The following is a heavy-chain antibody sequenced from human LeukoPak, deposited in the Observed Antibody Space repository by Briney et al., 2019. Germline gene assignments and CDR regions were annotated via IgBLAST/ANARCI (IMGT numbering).Heavy chain of an antibody. Sequence: SETLSLTCTVSGGSISSYYWSWIRQPPGKGLEWIGYIYYSGSTNYNPSLKSRVTISVDTSKNQFSLRLSSVTAADTAVYYCASCGSSSHDAFDIWGQGTMVTVSS. V-gene: IGHV4-59*12. D-gene: IGHD6-13*01. J-gene: IGHJ3*02. CDR1: GGSISSYY. CDR2: IYYSGST. CDR3: ASCGSSSHDAFDI.